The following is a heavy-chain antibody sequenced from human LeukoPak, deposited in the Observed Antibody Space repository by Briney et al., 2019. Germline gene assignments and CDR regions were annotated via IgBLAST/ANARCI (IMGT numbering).Heavy chain of an antibody. CDR3: ARVRSYGTFDY. J-gene: IGHJ4*02. V-gene: IGHV3-53*01. Sequence: GGSLRLSCEASGFTVSSNYMSWVRQAPGKGLEWVSVIYSGGSTYYADSVKGRFTISRDNSKNTLYLQMNSLRAEDTAVYYCARVRSYGTFDYWGQGTLVTVSS. CDR2: IYSGGST. D-gene: IGHD5-18*01. CDR1: GFTVSSNY.